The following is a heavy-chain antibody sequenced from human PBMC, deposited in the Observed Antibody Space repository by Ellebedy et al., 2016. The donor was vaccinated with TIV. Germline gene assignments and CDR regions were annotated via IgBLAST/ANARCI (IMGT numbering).Heavy chain of an antibody. CDR3: ARELAVAEIYFDY. D-gene: IGHD6-19*01. Sequence: SETLSLTXAVSGGSISSSNWWSWVRQPPGKGLEWIGEIYHSGGTNYNPSLKSRVTISVDTSKNQFSLKLSSVTAADTAMYYCARELAVAEIYFDYWGQGTLVTVSS. V-gene: IGHV4-4*02. J-gene: IGHJ4*02. CDR1: GGSISSSNW. CDR2: IYHSGGT.